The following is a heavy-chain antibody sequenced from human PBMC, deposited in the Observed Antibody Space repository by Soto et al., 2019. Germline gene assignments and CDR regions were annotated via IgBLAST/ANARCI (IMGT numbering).Heavy chain of an antibody. V-gene: IGHV4-39*07. CDR2: IYYNGNT. D-gene: IGHD3-3*01. J-gene: IGHJ6*03. CDR3: ARVDEKFWSGYGDYYYMDV. CDR1: GGSISSSSCY. Sequence: SETLSLTCTVSGGSISSSSCYWGWIRLPPGKGLEWIGNIYYNGNTYYNPSLKSGVTISVDTSKSQFSLKLSSVTAADTAVYYCARVDEKFWSGYGDYYYMDVWGKGTTVTVSS.